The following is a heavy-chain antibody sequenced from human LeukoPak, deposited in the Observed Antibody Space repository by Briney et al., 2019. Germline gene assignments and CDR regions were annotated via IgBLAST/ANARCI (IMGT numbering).Heavy chain of an antibody. Sequence: GASVKVSCKASGGTFSSYAISWVRQAPGQGLEWMGGIIPIFGTANYAQKFQGRVTITADESTSTAYMELSSLRSEDTAVYYCATAFWSGYTDPDYWGQGTLVTVSS. J-gene: IGHJ4*02. CDR3: ATAFWSGYTDPDY. D-gene: IGHD3-3*01. V-gene: IGHV1-69*13. CDR1: GGTFSSYA. CDR2: IIPIFGTA.